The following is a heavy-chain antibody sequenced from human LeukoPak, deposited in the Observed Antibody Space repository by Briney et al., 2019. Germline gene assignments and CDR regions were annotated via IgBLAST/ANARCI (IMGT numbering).Heavy chain of an antibody. D-gene: IGHD4-17*01. CDR3: ARGGYGDYAFDI. CDR2: IWYDGSNK. J-gene: IGHJ3*02. CDR1: GFTFSSYG. V-gene: IGHV3-33*01. Sequence: GGSLRLSCAASGFTFSSYGMHWVRQAPGKGLEWVAVIWYDGSNKYYADSVKGRFTISRDNSKNTLYLQMNSLRAEDTAVYCCARGGYGDYAFDIWGQGTMVTVSS.